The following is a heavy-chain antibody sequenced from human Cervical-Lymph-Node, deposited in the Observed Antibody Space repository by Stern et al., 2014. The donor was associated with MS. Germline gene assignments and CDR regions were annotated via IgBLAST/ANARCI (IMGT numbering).Heavy chain of an antibody. CDR3: ARSGIVVVIDDAFDI. CDR2: IYYSGST. J-gene: IGHJ3*02. Sequence: VQLVESGPGLVKPSETLSLTCTVSGGSISSYYWSWIRQPPGKGLAWIGYIYYSGSTNYNPSLKSRVTISVDTSKNQFSLKLSSVTAADTAVYYCARSGIVVVIDDAFDIWGQGTMVTVSS. CDR1: GGSISSYY. D-gene: IGHD3-22*01. V-gene: IGHV4-59*01.